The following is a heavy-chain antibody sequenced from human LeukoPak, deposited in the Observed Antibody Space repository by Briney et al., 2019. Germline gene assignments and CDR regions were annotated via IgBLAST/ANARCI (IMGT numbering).Heavy chain of an antibody. Sequence: PGGSLRLSCAASGFTVSSNYMGWVRQAPGKGLEWVSIIYSGGTTYYADSVKGRFIISRDGSGNTLYLQMNSLRVEDTAVYFCAREIPLARTFYFDNWGQGTLVTVSS. CDR2: IYSGGTT. J-gene: IGHJ4*02. CDR3: AREIPLARTFYFDN. CDR1: GFTVSSNY. D-gene: IGHD6-19*01. V-gene: IGHV3-53*01.